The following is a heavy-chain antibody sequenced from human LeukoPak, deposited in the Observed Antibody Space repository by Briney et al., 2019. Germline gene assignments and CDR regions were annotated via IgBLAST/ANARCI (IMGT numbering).Heavy chain of an antibody. D-gene: IGHD3-10*01. Sequence: SETLSLTCTVSGGSINNYYWSWIRRPPGKGLEWIGYISYSGTTNYNPSLKSRVTISVDTSKNQFSLRLSSVTAADTAVYYCARGGSGYYVSVSYYGHDYWGQGTLVTVSS. J-gene: IGHJ4*02. CDR2: ISYSGTT. V-gene: IGHV4-59*01. CDR3: ARGGSGYYVSVSYYGHDY. CDR1: GGSINNYY.